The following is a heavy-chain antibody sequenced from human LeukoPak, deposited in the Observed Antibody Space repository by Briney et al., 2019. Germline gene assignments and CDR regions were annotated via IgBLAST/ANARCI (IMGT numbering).Heavy chain of an antibody. D-gene: IGHD2-21*02. V-gene: IGHV4-39*01. CDR1: GCSISSNSFY. J-gene: IGHJ3*02. CDR3: ARLLVTAIPPIAFDI. Sequence: KPSETLCLSCTASGCSISSNSFYWGRIRPPPGKGLEWIGSIYYSGSTYYTPSLRSRVTISVDTSKNQFSLNLSSVTAADTAVYYCARLLVTAIPPIAFDIWGQGTMVTVSS. CDR2: IYYSGST.